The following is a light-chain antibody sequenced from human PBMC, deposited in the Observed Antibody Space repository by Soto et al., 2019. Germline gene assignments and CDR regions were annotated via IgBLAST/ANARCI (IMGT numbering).Light chain of an antibody. CDR3: QQYNNWPRT. CDR2: DAS. J-gene: IGKJ1*01. CDR1: QSVSSY. Sequence: IVLTQSPATLSLTPGERATLSCRASQSVSSYLAWYQQKPGQAPRLLIYDASNRATGIPARFSGSGSGTDFTLTLSSLEPEDFAVYYCQQYNNWPRTFGQGTKV. V-gene: IGKV3-11*01.